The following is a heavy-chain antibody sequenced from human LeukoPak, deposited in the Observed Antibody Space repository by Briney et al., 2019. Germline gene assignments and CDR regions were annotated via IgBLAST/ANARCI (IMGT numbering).Heavy chain of an antibody. D-gene: IGHD4-17*01. CDR3: STHMAPVTPGFDY. J-gene: IGHJ4*02. Sequence: GGSLRLSCTGSGFTFSNYAMSWVRQAPGKGLEWVSVISGSSTSTYYADSVKGRFTISRDNSKNTLSLQMNSLRAEDTAVYYCSTHMAPVTPGFDYWAQETLVTVST. V-gene: IGHV3-23*01. CDR2: ISGSSTST. CDR1: GFTFSNYA.